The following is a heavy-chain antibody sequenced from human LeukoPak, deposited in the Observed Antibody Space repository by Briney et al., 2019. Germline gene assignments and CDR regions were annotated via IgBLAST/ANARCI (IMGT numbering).Heavy chain of an antibody. CDR3: ARARSGSGDY. CDR1: GGTFSSYA. D-gene: IGHD3-10*01. CDR2: INPNSGGT. J-gene: IGHJ4*02. V-gene: IGHV1-2*02. Sequence: ASVKVSCKASGGTFSSYAISWVRQAPGQGLEWMGRINPNSGGTNYAQKFQGRVTMTRDTSISTAYMELSRLRSDDTAVYYCARARSGSGDYWGQGTLVTVSS.